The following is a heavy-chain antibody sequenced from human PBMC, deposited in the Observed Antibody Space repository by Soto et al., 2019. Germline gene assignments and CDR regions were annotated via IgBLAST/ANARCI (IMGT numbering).Heavy chain of an antibody. J-gene: IGHJ4*01. D-gene: IGHD1-26*01. Sequence: QVQLVESGGGVVQPGRSLRLSCAASGFTFSSYAMHWVRQAPGKGLEWVEVISYDGSNKYYADSVKGRFTISRDNSKNTLYLQMNSLRAEDTAVYYCASGGSGSYYAGSVDY. CDR2: ISYDGSNK. CDR3: ASGGSGSYYAGSVDY. CDR1: GFTFSSYA. V-gene: IGHV3-30-3*01.